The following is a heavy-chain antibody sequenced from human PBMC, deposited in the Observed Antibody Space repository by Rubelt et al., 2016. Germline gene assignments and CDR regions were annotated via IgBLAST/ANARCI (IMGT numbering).Heavy chain of an antibody. CDR1: GGSISSYY. V-gene: IGHV4-59*01. CDR2: IDYSGST. J-gene: IGHJ4*02. D-gene: IGHD5-24*01. CDR3: ARGQGRDGYIH. Sequence: QLQLQESGPGLVKPSETLSLTCTVSGGSISSYYWSWVRQPPGKGLEWIGNIDYSGSTNYNPSLKSRVTISVDTSKNQFSLMLSSVTAADTAVYYCARGQGRDGYIHWGQGTLVTVSS.